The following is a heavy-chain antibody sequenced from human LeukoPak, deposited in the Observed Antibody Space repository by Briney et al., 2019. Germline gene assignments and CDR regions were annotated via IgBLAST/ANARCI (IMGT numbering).Heavy chain of an antibody. CDR1: GFTFSYYG. D-gene: IGHD6-13*01. J-gene: IGHJ4*02. CDR2: IWYDGSNK. CDR3: ARDPGSSWYVDY. Sequence: GRSLRLSCEASGFTFSYYGMHWLRQAPDKGLEWVAVIWYDGSNKYYADSVKGRFTISRDNSKNTLYLQMNNLKAEDTAVYYCARDPGSSWYVDYWGQGTLVTVSS. V-gene: IGHV3-33*01.